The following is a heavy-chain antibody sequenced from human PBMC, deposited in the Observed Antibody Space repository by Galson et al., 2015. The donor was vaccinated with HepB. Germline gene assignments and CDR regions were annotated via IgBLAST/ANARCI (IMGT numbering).Heavy chain of an antibody. Sequence: SVKVSCKASGGTFSSYAISWVRQAPGQGLEWMGGIIPIFGTANYAQKFQGRVTITADESTSTAYMELSSLRSEDTAVYYCARQQMDYDFWSGPYYFDYWGQGTLVTVSS. V-gene: IGHV1-69*13. J-gene: IGHJ4*02. CDR2: IIPIFGTA. D-gene: IGHD3-3*01. CDR3: ARQQMDYDFWSGPYYFDY. CDR1: GGTFSSYA.